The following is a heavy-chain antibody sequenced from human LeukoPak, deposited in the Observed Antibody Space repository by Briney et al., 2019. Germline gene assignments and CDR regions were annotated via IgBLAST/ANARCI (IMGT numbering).Heavy chain of an antibody. CDR3: ARGVAARPTPYYYYYYYMDV. Sequence: ASVKVSCKASGYTFTGYCMHWVRQAPGQGLEWMGWINPNSGGTNYAQKFQGRVTMTRDTSISTAYMELSRLRSDDTAVYYCARGVAARPTPYYYYYYYMDVWGKGTTVTVSS. CDR2: INPNSGGT. J-gene: IGHJ6*03. V-gene: IGHV1-2*02. D-gene: IGHD6-6*01. CDR1: GYTFTGYC.